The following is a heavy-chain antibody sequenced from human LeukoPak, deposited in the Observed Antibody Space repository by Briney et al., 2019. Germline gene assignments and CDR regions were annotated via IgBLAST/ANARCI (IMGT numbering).Heavy chain of an antibody. V-gene: IGHV3-7*05. J-gene: IGHJ3*02. CDR2: IKQDGSEE. CDR3: ARGGSYALDAFDI. Sequence: GGSLRLSCAASGFIFSRYWMSWVRQGPGKGLDWVANIKQDGSEEYYVDSVKGRFTISRDNAKNSLYLQMSSLRAEDTAVYYCARGGSYALDAFDIWGQGIMVTVSS. CDR1: GFIFSRYW. D-gene: IGHD3-16*01.